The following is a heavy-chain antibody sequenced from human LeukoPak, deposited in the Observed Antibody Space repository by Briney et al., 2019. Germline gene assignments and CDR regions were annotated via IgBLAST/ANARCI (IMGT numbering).Heavy chain of an antibody. J-gene: IGHJ4*02. CDR2: IYTSGST. Sequence: SETLSLTCAVSGGSISSYYWSWIRQPAGKGLEWIARIYTSGSTNYNPSLKSRVTMSVDTSKNHFSLKLSSVTAADTDVYYCARATRPNRQQLVIEYYFDYWGQGTLVTVSS. CDR3: ARATRPNRQQLVIEYYFDY. V-gene: IGHV4-4*07. CDR1: GGSISSYY. D-gene: IGHD6-13*01.